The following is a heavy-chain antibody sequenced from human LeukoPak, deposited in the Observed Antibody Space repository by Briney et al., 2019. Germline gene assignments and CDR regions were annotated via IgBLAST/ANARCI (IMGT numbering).Heavy chain of an antibody. CDR3: AMESGYDFNYFDY. D-gene: IGHD5-12*01. J-gene: IGHJ4*02. Sequence: ASVKVSCKVSGYTLTELSMHWVRQAPGKGLEWMGGFDPEDGETIYAQKFQGRVTMTRDMSTSTVYMELSSLRSEDTAVYYCAMESGYDFNYFDYWGQGTLVTVSS. CDR1: GYTLTELS. V-gene: IGHV1-24*01. CDR2: FDPEDGET.